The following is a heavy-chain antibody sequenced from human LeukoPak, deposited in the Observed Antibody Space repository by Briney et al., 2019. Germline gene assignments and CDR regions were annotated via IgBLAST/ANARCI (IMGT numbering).Heavy chain of an antibody. V-gene: IGHV4-34*01. Sequence: SETLSLTCAVYGGSFSGYYWSWIRQPPGKGLEWIGEINHSGSTNYNPSLKSRVTISVDTSKNQFSLKLSSVTAADTAVYYCARDSDYSNSWYYFDYWGQGTLVTVSS. J-gene: IGHJ4*02. D-gene: IGHD4-11*01. CDR3: ARDSDYSNSWYYFDY. CDR2: INHSGST. CDR1: GGSFSGYY.